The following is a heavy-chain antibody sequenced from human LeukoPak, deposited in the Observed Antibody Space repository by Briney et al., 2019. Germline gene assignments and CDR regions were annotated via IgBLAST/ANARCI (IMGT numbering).Heavy chain of an antibody. J-gene: IGHJ4*02. CDR2: ISGSGGST. D-gene: IGHD6-19*01. CDR1: GFTFSSYA. V-gene: IGHV3-23*01. Sequence: KTGGSLRLSCAASGFTFSSYAMSWVRQAPGKGLEWVSTISGSGGSTYYADSVKGRFTISRDNSKNTLYLQMNSLRAEDTAVYYCAKAIRSSGWSKYSDYWGQGTLGTVSA. CDR3: AKAIRSSGWSKYSDY.